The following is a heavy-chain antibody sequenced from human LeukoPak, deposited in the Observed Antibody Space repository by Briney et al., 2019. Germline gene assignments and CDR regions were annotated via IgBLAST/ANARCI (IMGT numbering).Heavy chain of an antibody. Sequence: SETLSLTCAVSGGSITSSNWWSWVRQPPGKGLEWIGEIYHSGSTNYNPSLKSRVTISADKSKNQFSLKLSSVTAADTAVYYCATVAGDAFDIWGRGTMVTVSS. CDR1: GGSITSSNW. CDR3: ATVAGDAFDI. D-gene: IGHD6-19*01. V-gene: IGHV4-4*02. CDR2: IYHSGST. J-gene: IGHJ3*02.